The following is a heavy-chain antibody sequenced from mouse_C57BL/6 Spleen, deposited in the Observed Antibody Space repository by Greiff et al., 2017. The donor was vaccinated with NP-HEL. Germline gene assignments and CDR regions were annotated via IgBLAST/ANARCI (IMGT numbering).Heavy chain of an antibody. Sequence: VQLQQSGAELVRPGASVTLSCKASGYTFTDYEMHWVKQTPVHGLEWIGAIDPETGGTAYNQKFKGKAILTADKSSSTAYMELRSLTSEDSAVYYCTRDYGSRFAYWGQGTLVTVSA. CDR2: IDPETGGT. D-gene: IGHD1-1*01. V-gene: IGHV1-15*01. CDR3: TRDYGSRFAY. CDR1: GYTFTDYE. J-gene: IGHJ3*01.